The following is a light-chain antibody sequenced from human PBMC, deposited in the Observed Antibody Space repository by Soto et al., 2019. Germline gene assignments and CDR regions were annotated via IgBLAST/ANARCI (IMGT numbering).Light chain of an antibody. Sequence: DIQMTQSPSTLSASVGDRVTITCRASQSISSWLAWYQQKPGKAPKLLIYDASSLEGGVPSRFSGSGSVTEFTLTISSLQPDDFATYYCQQYNSYSGTFGQGTKVEIK. CDR3: QQYNSYSGT. V-gene: IGKV1-5*01. CDR2: DAS. CDR1: QSISSW. J-gene: IGKJ1*01.